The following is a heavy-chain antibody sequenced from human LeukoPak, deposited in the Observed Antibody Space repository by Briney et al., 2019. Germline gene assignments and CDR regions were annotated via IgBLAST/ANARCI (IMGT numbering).Heavy chain of an antibody. CDR1: GYTFTSYW. CDR2: ISPGDSDT. Sequence: KVSSKGSGYTFTSYWIGWVRQMPGKGLEWMGIISPGDSDTRYSPSFQGQVTISADKSISTAYLQWSSLKASDTAMYYCARPSTLTTSDYWGQGTLVTVSS. CDR3: ARPSTLTTSDY. J-gene: IGHJ4*02. D-gene: IGHD4-17*01. V-gene: IGHV5-51*01.